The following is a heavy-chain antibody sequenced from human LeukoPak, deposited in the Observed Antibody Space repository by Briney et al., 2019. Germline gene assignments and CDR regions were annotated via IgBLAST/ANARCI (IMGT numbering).Heavy chain of an antibody. V-gene: IGHV1-18*01. J-gene: IGHJ5*02. D-gene: IGHD2/OR15-2a*01. CDR3: ARELYLSWFDP. Sequence: GASVKVSWKASGYTFTSDGISWVRQAPGQGLEWMGWISAYNGNTNYAHKLQGRVTMTTDTSTSTAYMELRSLRSDDTAVYYCARELYLSWFDPWGRGTLVTVSS. CDR1: GYTFTSDG. CDR2: ISAYNGNT.